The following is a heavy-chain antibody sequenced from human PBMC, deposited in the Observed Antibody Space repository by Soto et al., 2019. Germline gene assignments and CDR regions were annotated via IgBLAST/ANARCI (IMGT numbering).Heavy chain of an antibody. V-gene: IGHV3-33*01. CDR3: ARAYGDWRYFDY. Sequence: VYLVESGGGVVQPGTSLSLSCAASGFTFSSYGLHWVRQTPGKGLDWVAVIWYDGSNKYYADSVKGRFTISRDNFENTLYLQVNGLRVEDTAVSYGARAYGDWRYFDYWGQGTLVTVSS. CDR1: GFTFSSYG. CDR2: IWYDGSNK. D-gene: IGHD4-17*01. J-gene: IGHJ4*02.